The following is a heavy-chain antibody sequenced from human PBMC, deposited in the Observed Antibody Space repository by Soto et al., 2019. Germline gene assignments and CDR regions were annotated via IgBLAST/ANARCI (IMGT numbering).Heavy chain of an antibody. CDR3: ARELKDRYYYDSSGYCDY. CDR1: GFTFSDYY. V-gene: IGHV3-11*04. J-gene: IGHJ4*02. CDR2: ISTSGSTI. Sequence: GGSLRLSCAASGFTFSDYYMSWIRQAPGKGLEWVSYISTSGSTINYADSVKGRFTISRDNAKNSLYLQMNSLRAEDTAVYYCARELKDRYYYDSSGYCDYWGQGTLVTVSS. D-gene: IGHD3-22*01.